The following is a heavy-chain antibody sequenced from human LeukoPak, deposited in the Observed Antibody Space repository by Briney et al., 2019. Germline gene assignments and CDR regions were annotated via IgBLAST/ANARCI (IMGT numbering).Heavy chain of an antibody. Sequence: PSQTLSLTCTVSGGSISSGGYYWSWIRQHPGKGLEWIGYIYYSGSTYYNPSLKSRVTISVDTSKNQFSLKLSSVTAADTAVYSWAVCYWGGLYSFDYGARGPRVPVS. J-gene: IGHJ4*02. V-gene: IGHV4-31*03. CDR3: AVCYWGGLYSFDY. CDR2: IYYSGST. CDR1: GGSISSGGYY. D-gene: IGHD3-16*01.